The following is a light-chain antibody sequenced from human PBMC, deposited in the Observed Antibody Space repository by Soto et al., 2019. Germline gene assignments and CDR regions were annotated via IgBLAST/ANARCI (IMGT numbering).Light chain of an antibody. CDR3: AAWDDSPVV. CDR1: NSNIGSNT. Sequence: QSVLTQPPSASGTPGQRVTISCSGSNSNIGSNTVNWYQQLPGTAPKLLIYSNNQRPSGVPDRFSGSKSGTSASLAISGLQSEDEADYYCAAWDDSPVVFGGGTKLTVL. V-gene: IGLV1-44*01. CDR2: SNN. J-gene: IGLJ2*01.